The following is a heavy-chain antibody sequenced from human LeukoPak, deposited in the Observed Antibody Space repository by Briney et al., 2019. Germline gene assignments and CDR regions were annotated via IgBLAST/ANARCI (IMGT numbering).Heavy chain of an antibody. Sequence: GASVKVSCMASGGTFSSYAISWVRQAPGQGLEWMGRIIPIFGIANYAQKFQGRVTITADKSTSTAYMELSSLRSEDTAVYYCASSAGADRYCSSTSCSYYYYGMDVWGQGTTVTVSS. J-gene: IGHJ6*02. V-gene: IGHV1-69*04. CDR2: IIPIFGIA. CDR3: ASSAGADRYCSSTSCSYYYYGMDV. D-gene: IGHD2-2*01. CDR1: GGTFSSYA.